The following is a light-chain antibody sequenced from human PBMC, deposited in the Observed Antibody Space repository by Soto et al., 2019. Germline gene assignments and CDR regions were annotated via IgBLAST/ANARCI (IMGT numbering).Light chain of an antibody. J-gene: IGKJ2*01. CDR1: QSVNSN. Sequence: EIVMTQSPATLSVSPGARATLSCRASQSVNSNLAWYQQKPGQAPRLLIYGASARATGIPARFSGSGSGTDFTLTISGLQSEDFAVYYCQQYNNWPKTFGQGTKLEIK. CDR3: QQYNNWPKT. CDR2: GAS. V-gene: IGKV3-15*01.